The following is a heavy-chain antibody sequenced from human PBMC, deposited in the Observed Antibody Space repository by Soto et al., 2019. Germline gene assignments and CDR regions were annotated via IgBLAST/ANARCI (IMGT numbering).Heavy chain of an antibody. Sequence: EASVKVSCKVSGGTFSSYAISWVRQAPGQGLEWMGGIIPIFGTANYAQKFQGRVTITADESTSTAYMELSSLRSEDTAVYYCASSDRRSRGCSSTSCYTIYYWGQGTLVTVSS. CDR1: GGTFSSYA. D-gene: IGHD2-2*02. CDR2: IIPIFGTA. V-gene: IGHV1-69*13. J-gene: IGHJ4*02. CDR3: ASSDRRSRGCSSTSCYTIYY.